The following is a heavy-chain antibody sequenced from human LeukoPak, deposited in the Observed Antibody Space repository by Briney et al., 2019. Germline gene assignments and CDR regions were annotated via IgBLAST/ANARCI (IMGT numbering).Heavy chain of an antibody. Sequence: ASVKVPCKASGYTFTSYDINWVRQAPGQGLEWMGIINPSGGSTSYAQKFQGRVTMTRDMSTSTVYMELSSLRSEDTAVYYCARERSSSGWYDEVFDYWGQGTLVTVSS. CDR2: INPSGGST. CDR3: ARERSSSGWYDEVFDY. V-gene: IGHV1-46*01. CDR1: GYTFTSYD. J-gene: IGHJ4*02. D-gene: IGHD6-19*01.